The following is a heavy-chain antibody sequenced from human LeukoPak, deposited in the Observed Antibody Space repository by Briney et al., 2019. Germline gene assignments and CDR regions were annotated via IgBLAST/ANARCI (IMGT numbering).Heavy chain of an antibody. V-gene: IGHV3-43*02. D-gene: IGHD6-6*01. CDR1: GFTFDDYA. CDR3: ARYSSSGSSDY. Sequence: ETGGSLRLSCAVSGFTFDDYAMHRVRQAPGKGLEWVSLISGDGGSTSYADSVNGRFTISRDNSKNSLYLQMNSLRTEDTAFYYCARYSSSGSSDYWGQGTLVTVSS. J-gene: IGHJ4*02. CDR2: ISGDGGST.